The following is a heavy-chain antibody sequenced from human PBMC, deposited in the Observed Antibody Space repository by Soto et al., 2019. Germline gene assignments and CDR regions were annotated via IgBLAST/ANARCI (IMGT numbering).Heavy chain of an antibody. V-gene: IGHV1-69*01. D-gene: IGHD2-15*01. J-gene: IGHJ5*02. CDR1: GGTFSIYT. Sequence: QVQLVQSGAEVKKPGSSVKVSCKASGGTFSIYTISWVRQAPGQGLEWMGGSANSAQKFQGRLTVSADESASTVYLELSSLTSGDTAVYYCAREGPPDIAWFDPWRQGTLISVSS. CDR2: SA. CDR3: AREGPPDIAWFDP.